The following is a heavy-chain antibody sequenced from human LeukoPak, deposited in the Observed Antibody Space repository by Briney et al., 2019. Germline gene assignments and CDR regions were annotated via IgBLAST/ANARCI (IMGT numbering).Heavy chain of an antibody. V-gene: IGHV3-30*02. CDR3: AKDLSYSYDI. J-gene: IGHJ3*02. D-gene: IGHD2-15*01. CDR2: IGHDGNYK. Sequence: PGGSLRLSCIVSGSTINTFGFHWFRQAPGKGPEWLAFIGHDGNYKHYGDSVRGRFTISRDNSKNTVYLGMDSLRADDTALYRCAKDLSYSYDIWGQGTKVTVSS. CDR1: GSTINTFG.